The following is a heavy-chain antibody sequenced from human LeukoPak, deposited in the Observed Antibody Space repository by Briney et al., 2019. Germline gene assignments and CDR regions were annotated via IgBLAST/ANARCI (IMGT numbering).Heavy chain of an antibody. D-gene: IGHD2-15*01. Sequence: PETLSLTCTVSGGSISSHYWSWIRQPPGKGLEWIGYIYYSGSTNYNPSLKSRVTISVDTSKNQFSLKLSSVTAADTAVYYCARAVAWNYYYMDVWGKGTTVTVSS. CDR2: IYYSGST. J-gene: IGHJ6*03. CDR3: ARAVAWNYYYMDV. V-gene: IGHV4-59*11. CDR1: GGSISSHY.